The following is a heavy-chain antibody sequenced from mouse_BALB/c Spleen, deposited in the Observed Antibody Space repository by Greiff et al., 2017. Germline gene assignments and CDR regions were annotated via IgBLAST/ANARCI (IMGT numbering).Heavy chain of an antibody. CDR1: GYSITSDYA. J-gene: IGHJ4*01. CDR2: ISYSGST. Sequence: EVQLQESGPGLVKPSQSLSLTCTVTGYSITSDYAWNWIRQFPGNKLEWMGYISYSGSTSYNPSLKSRISITRDTSKNQFFLQLNSVTTEDTATYYCARFYDYYYAMDYWGQGTSVTVSS. V-gene: IGHV3-2*02. D-gene: IGHD2-3*01. CDR3: ARFYDYYYAMDY.